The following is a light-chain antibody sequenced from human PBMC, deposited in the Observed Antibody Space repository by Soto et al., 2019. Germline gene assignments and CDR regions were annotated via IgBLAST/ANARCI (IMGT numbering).Light chain of an antibody. CDR2: AAS. V-gene: IGKV1-9*01. J-gene: IGKJ2*01. CDR3: QQVKSYPRT. Sequence: DIQLTQSPSFLYASVGDRVSITCRASQDINNYLAWYRQKPGEAPKLLIFAASTLQSGVPSRFSGSGSGTEFTLTISSLQPEDFATFYCQQVKSYPRTFGQGTNLDFK. CDR1: QDINNY.